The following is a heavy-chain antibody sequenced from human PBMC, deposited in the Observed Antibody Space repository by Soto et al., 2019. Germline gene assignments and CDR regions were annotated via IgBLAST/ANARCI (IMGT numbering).Heavy chain of an antibody. CDR3: ARVLGTYSASRSDYYYYGMDV. V-gene: IGHV4-39*07. CDR2: IYYSGST. J-gene: IGHJ6*02. Sequence: GGSVSSSSYYWGWIRQPPGKGLEWIASIYYSGSTNYNPSLKSRVTISVDTSTSQFSLKLSSVTAADTAVYYCARVLGTYSASRSDYYYYGMDVCGQGTTVTVSS. CDR1: GGSVSSSSYY. D-gene: IGHD6-13*01.